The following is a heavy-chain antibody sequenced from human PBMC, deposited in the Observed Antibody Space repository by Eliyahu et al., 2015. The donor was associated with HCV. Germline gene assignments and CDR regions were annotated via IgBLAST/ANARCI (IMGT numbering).Heavy chain of an antibody. CDR2: IPPRGRT. D-gene: IGHD6-19*01. Sequence: PPRKGXERIGPIPPRGRTTYTPSLHSRVTIPXDPSNNQFSLNLTPATAADTAMYYCAXGGGGIAVTGTGGWFDPWGQGTLVTVSS. V-gene: IGHV4-4*08. CDR3: AXGGGGIAVTGTGGWFDP. J-gene: IGHJ5*02.